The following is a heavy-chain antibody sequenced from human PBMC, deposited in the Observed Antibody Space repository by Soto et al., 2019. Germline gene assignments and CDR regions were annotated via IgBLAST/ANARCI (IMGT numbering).Heavy chain of an antibody. J-gene: IGHJ6*02. CDR1: GYSFISYR. CDR3: ARRGRGTGGYSYGMDV. V-gene: IGHV5-51*03. CDR2: IYPGDSDT. Sequence: EVQLVQSGAEVKKPGESLKISCKGSGYSFISYRIGWVRQMPGKGLEWMGIIYPGDSDTRYSPSFQGQVTILADKSISTAYPQRSSLKASDTDMYYCARRGRGTGGYSYGMDVWGHGPTVTVSS. D-gene: IGHD7-27*01.